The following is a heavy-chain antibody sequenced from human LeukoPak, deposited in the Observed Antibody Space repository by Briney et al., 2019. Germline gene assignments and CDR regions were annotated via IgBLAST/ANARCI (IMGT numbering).Heavy chain of an antibody. CDR2: ISGSGTAT. J-gene: IGHJ5*02. Sequence: GGSLRLSCAASGFTFNNDAMTWVRQAPGRGLEWVSHISGSGTATYYTDSVKGRFTISKDDSRNRLFLQMNSLRAEDTAVYYCARGTMALLGGPWGQGTLVTVSS. D-gene: IGHD2-21*02. V-gene: IGHV3-23*01. CDR3: ARGTMALLGGP. CDR1: GFTFNNDA.